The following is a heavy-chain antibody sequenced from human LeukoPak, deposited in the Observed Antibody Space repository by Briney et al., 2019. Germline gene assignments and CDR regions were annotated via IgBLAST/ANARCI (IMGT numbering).Heavy chain of an antibody. CDR3: ARDRSPDFWSGDYRDAFDI. J-gene: IGHJ3*02. D-gene: IGHD3-3*01. Sequence: ASVKVSCKASGYTFTSYGISWVRQAPGQGLEWMGWISGYNGNTNSAQKLQGRVSMTTDTSTSTAYMELWSLRSDDTAVYYCARDRSPDFWSGDYRDAFDIWGQGTMVTVSS. CDR1: GYTFTSYG. V-gene: IGHV1-18*01. CDR2: ISGYNGNT.